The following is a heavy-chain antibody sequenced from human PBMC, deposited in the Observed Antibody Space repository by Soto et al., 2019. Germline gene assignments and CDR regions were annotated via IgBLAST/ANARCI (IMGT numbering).Heavy chain of an antibody. CDR3: AGRPEIHPR. D-gene: IGHD1-26*01. CDR2: IHRDGVT. J-gene: IGHJ4*02. Sequence: QVHLQESGPGLVKPSETLSLTCAISGVSTSSSDWWTWVRQPPGEGLEWIGEIHRDGVTNYNSSLKSRLTISLDQSRNQFSLSLTSVTDADAAVYFCAGRPEIHPRWGQGILVPVSS. CDR1: GVSTSSSDW. V-gene: IGHV4-4*02.